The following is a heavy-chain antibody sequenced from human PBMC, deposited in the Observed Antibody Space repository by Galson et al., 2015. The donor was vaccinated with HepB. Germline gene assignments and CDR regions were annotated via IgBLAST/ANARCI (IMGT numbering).Heavy chain of an antibody. V-gene: IGHV1-69*06. J-gene: IGHJ6*02. D-gene: IGHD1-1*01. Sequence: SVKVSCKASGGTFSDYAINWVRQAPRQGLEWIGGIIPIFGTTRYAQKFQDRVAITADKSTSTAYLELSSLRFDDTAIYYCARPSALERRSGGDYYYYAMDVWGQGTTVTVPS. CDR3: ARPSALERRSGGDYYYYAMDV. CDR2: IIPIFGTT. CDR1: GGTFSDYA.